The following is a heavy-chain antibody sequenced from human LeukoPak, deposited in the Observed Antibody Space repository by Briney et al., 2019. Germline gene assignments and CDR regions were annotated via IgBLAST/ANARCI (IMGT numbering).Heavy chain of an antibody. J-gene: IGHJ4*02. CDR3: ARDNSGYGGN. CDR1: GFTFSSYS. V-gene: IGHV3-21*01. D-gene: IGHD4-23*01. CDR2: ISSSSSYI. Sequence: GGSLRLSCAASGFTFSSYSMNWVRQAPGKGLEWVSSISSSSSYIYYADSVKGRFTISRDNAKNSPYLQMNSLRAEDTAVYYCARDNSGYGGNWGQGTLVTVSS.